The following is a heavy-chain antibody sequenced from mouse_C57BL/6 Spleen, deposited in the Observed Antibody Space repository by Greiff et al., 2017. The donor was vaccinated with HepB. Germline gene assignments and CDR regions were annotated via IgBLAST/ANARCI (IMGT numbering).Heavy chain of an antibody. CDR2: IYPGDGDT. J-gene: IGHJ1*03. CDR1: GYAFSSSW. CDR3: ARSVNWDDWYFDV. Sequence: QVQLQQSGPELVKPGASVKISCKASGYAFSSSWMNWVKQRPGKGLEWIGRIYPGDGDTNYNRKFKGKATLTADKSSSTAYMQLSSLTSEDSAVYFCARSVNWDDWYFDVWGTGTTVTVSS. V-gene: IGHV1-82*01. D-gene: IGHD4-1*01.